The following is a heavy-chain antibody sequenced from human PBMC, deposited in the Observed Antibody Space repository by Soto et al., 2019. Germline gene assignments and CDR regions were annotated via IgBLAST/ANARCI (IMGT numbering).Heavy chain of an antibody. CDR2: INSDGSTT. CDR1: GFTFSTYW. J-gene: IGHJ6*02. V-gene: IGHV3-74*01. CDR3: ARDVYYDMGV. Sequence: EVQLVESGGGLVQPGGSLRLSCAASGFTFSTYWMHWVRQAPGKGLVWVSRINSDGSTTNYADSVKGRFTISRDNAKNTMYMQMNSLRAEDTAVYYCARDVYYDMGVWGQGTTVTVSS.